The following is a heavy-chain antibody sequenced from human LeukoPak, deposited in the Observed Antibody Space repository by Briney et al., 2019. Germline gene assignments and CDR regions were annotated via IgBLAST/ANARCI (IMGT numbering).Heavy chain of an antibody. CDR3: ARLSGTLTSKLELRYFDY. CDR1: GGSFSSYY. J-gene: IGHJ4*02. Sequence: SETLTLTCTVSGGSFSSYYWSWIRQPPGKGLEWIAYIYTSGSINYNPSLKSRVTISVDTSKNQFSLKLSSVTAADTAVYYCARLSGTLTSKLELRYFDYWGQGTLVTVSS. CDR2: IYTSGSI. D-gene: IGHD1-7*01. V-gene: IGHV4-4*09.